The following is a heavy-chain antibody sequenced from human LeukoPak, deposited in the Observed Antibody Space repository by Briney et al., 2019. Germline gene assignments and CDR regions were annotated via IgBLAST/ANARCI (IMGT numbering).Heavy chain of an antibody. D-gene: IGHD3-22*01. CDR3: AKDLEYYDSSGRALYYFDY. CDR1: GFTFSSYA. V-gene: IGHV3-23*01. CDR2: ISGSGGST. Sequence: GGSLRLSCAASGFTFSSYAMSWVRQAPGKGLEWVSAISGSGGSTHYADSVKGRFTISRDNSKNTLYLQMNSLRAEDTAVYYCAKDLEYYDSSGRALYYFDYWGQGTLVTVSS. J-gene: IGHJ4*02.